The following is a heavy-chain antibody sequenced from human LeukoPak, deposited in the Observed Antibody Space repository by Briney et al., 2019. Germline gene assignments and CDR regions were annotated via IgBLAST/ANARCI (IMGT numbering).Heavy chain of an antibody. D-gene: IGHD3-22*01. Sequence: GGSLRLSCAASGFTFSSYAMHWVRQAPGKGLEWVAVISYDGSNKYYADSVKGRFTISRDNSKNTLYLQMNSLRAEDTAVYYCARDRLHNYYYEPTHYYYGMDVWGQGTTVTVSS. CDR1: GFTFSSYA. J-gene: IGHJ6*02. V-gene: IGHV3-30-3*01. CDR3: ARDRLHNYYYEPTHYYYGMDV. CDR2: ISYDGSNK.